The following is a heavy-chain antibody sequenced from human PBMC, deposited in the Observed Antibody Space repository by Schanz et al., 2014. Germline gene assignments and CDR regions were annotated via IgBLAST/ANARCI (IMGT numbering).Heavy chain of an antibody. CDR1: GYTFSDHF. D-gene: IGHD3-10*01. Sequence: EVQLVESGGGLVQPGGSLRLSCAASGYTFSDHFMDWVRQAPGKGLEWVSAISGSGDNTYYADSVKGRFTISRDNSKNPLFRQMNSLRPDDPAVYYCARAPPLVRGIAGWFGPWGQGSLVTVSS. J-gene: IGHJ5*02. V-gene: IGHV3-23*04. CDR3: ARAPPLVRGIAGWFGP. CDR2: ISGSGDNT.